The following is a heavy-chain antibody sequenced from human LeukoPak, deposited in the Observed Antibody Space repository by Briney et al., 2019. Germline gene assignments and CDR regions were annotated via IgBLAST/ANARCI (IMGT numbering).Heavy chain of an antibody. CDR3: ARERIGLGELGNYYYYYMDV. V-gene: IGHV3-21*04. D-gene: IGHD3-16*01. Sequence: GGSLRLSCAASGFTFSSYSMNWVRQAPGKGLEWVSSISSCSSYIYYADSVKGRFTISRDNAKNSLYLQMNSLRAEDTAVYYCARERIGLGELGNYYYYYMDVWGKGTTVTISS. CDR1: GFTFSSYS. CDR2: ISSCSSYI. J-gene: IGHJ6*03.